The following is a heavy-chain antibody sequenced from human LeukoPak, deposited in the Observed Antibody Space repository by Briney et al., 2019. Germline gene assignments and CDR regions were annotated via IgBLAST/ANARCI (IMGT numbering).Heavy chain of an antibody. Sequence: GGSLRLSCAASGFTFSTYSMNWLRLAPGKGLEWVSSISPDSNYKYYVDSVKGRFTISRDNAKSSLYLQMNSLRAEDTAVYYCARDRGVAGKGNWFDPWGQGTLVTVSS. CDR1: GFTFSTYS. CDR2: ISPDSNYK. D-gene: IGHD6-19*01. J-gene: IGHJ5*02. CDR3: ARDRGVAGKGNWFDP. V-gene: IGHV3-21*01.